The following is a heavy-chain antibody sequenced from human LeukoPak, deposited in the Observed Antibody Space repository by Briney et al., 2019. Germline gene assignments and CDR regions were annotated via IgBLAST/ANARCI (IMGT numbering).Heavy chain of an antibody. CDR3: ARDTVVRGVIDY. CDR1: GGSISSYY. V-gene: IGHV4-59*01. J-gene: IGHJ4*02. CDR2: IYYSGST. D-gene: IGHD3-10*01. Sequence: SETLSLTCTVSGGSISSYYWSWIRQPPGKGLEWIGYIYYSGSTNYNPSLKSRVTISVDTSKNQFSLKLSSVTAADTAVYYCARDTVVRGVIDYWGQGTLVTVSP.